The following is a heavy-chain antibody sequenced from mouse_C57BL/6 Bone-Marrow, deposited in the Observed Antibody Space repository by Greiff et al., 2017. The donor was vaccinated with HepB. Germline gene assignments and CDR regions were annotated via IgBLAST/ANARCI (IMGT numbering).Heavy chain of an antibody. CDR2: ISSGGSYT. V-gene: IGHV5-6*01. CDR3: ARQEALDSSGYVGY. Sequence: EVMLVESGGDLVKPGGSLKLSCAASGFTFSSYGMSWVRQTPDKRLEWVATISSGGSYTYYPDSVKGRFTISRDNAKNTLYLQMSSLKSEDTAMYYCARQEALDSSGYVGYWGQGTTLTVSS. J-gene: IGHJ2*01. D-gene: IGHD3-2*02. CDR1: GFTFSSYG.